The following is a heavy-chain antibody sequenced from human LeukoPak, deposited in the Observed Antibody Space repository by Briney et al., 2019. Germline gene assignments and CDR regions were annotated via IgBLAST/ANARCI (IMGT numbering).Heavy chain of an antibody. CDR1: GGSISSYY. D-gene: IGHD3-22*01. V-gene: IGHV4-4*07. J-gene: IGHJ4*02. CDR2: IHTSGIT. Sequence: SETLSLTCTVSGGSISSYYYSWIRQPAGKGLEWIGRIHTSGITNYNPSLKSRVTMSVDTSKNQFFLKLSSVTAADTAVYYCARGRYYYDSSGYYLFDYWGQGTLVTVPS. CDR3: ARGRYYYDSSGYYLFDY.